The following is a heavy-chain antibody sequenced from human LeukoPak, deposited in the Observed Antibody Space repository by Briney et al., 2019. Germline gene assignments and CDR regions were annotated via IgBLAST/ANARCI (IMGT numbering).Heavy chain of an antibody. Sequence: GESLKISFKGPGDSFSNYWIAWVRQLPGKGLEWMGIIYAGDSHTKYSPSFQGQVTISVDRSISTAYLQLSSLEASDTAMYYCPVIRDSDNTPRAHWGQGTLVTVSS. CDR1: GDSFSNYW. V-gene: IGHV5-51*01. CDR2: IYAGDSHT. J-gene: IGHJ4*02. CDR3: PVIRDSDNTPRAH. D-gene: IGHD2-2*02.